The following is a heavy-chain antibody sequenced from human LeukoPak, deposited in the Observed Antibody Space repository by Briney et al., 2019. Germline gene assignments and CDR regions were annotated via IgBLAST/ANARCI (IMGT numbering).Heavy chain of an antibody. CDR1: GYTFTGYY. V-gene: IGHV1-2*02. CDR2: INPNSGGT. D-gene: IGHD6-19*01. Sequence: ASVKVSCKASGYTFTGYYMHWGRHAPGPGLEWMGWINPNSGGTNYAQKFQGRVTMTRDTSISTAYMELSRLRSDDTAVYYCARTVGYSSGWYYFDYWGQGTLVTVSS. J-gene: IGHJ4*02. CDR3: ARTVGYSSGWYYFDY.